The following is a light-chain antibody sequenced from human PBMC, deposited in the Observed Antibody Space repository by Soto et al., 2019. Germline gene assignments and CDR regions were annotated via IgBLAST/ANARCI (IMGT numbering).Light chain of an antibody. Sequence: EIVLTQSPDTLYLSPGERATLSCRTSPSVSYYLAWYQQKPGQAPRLLMHDASNRATGIPARFSGSGSGTDFTLTISSLEPEDFALYYCQQRSGWPRTFGQGTKVEIK. CDR3: QQRSGWPRT. CDR2: DAS. CDR1: PSVSYY. V-gene: IGKV3-11*01. J-gene: IGKJ1*01.